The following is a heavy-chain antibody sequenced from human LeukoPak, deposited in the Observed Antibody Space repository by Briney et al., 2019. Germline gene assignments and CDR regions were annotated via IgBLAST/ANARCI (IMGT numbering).Heavy chain of an antibody. J-gene: IGHJ6*03. CDR1: GGSISSGSYY. Sequence: SETLSLTCTVSGGSISSGSYYRSWIRQPAGKGLEWIGRIYTSGSTNYNPSLKSRVTISVDTSKNQFSLKLSSVTAADTAVYYCARDGSSWAGYYYYMDVWGKGTTVTISS. V-gene: IGHV4-61*02. D-gene: IGHD6-13*01. CDR2: IYTSGST. CDR3: ARDGSSWAGYYYYMDV.